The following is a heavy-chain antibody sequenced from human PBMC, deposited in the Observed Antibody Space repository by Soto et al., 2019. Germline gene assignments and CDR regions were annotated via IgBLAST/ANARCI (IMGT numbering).Heavy chain of an antibody. CDR2: IYYSGST. J-gene: IGHJ4*02. V-gene: IGHV4-59*01. Sequence: SETLSLTCTVSGGSISSYYWSWIRQPPGKGLEWIGYIYYSGSTNYNPSLKSRVTISVDTSKNQFSLKLSSVTAADTAVYYCARVCGDYPTYYFDYWGQGTLVTVSS. CDR3: ARVCGDYPTYYFDY. D-gene: IGHD4-17*01. CDR1: GGSISSYY.